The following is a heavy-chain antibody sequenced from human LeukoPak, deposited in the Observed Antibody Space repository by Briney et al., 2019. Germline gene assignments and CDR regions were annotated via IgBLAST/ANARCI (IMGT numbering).Heavy chain of an antibody. J-gene: IGHJ4*02. Sequence: SETLSLTCTVSGGSISSSSYYWGWIRQPPGKGLEWIGSIYYSGSTYYNPSLKSRVTISVGRSKNQFSLKLSSVTAADTAVYYCARAAVGQQLVLATSLSYFDYWGQGTLVTVSS. CDR3: ARAAVGQQLVLATSLSYFDY. CDR2: IYYSGST. CDR1: GGSISSSSYY. V-gene: IGHV4-39*07. D-gene: IGHD6-13*01.